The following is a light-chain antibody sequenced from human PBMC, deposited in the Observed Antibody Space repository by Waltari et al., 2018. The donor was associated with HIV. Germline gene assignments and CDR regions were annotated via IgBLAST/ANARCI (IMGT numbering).Light chain of an antibody. V-gene: IGLV1-47*01. J-gene: IGLJ1*01. CDR1: SSNIGRYY. Sequence: QSMLTQPPSASGTPWQRVTISRSGRSSNIGRYYAYCYQQHPGTAPKLLIYRNNHRPSGVPDRFSGSKTGTSASLAISGLRSEDEADYYCAAWNDSLSGYVFGTGTKVTV. CDR2: RNN. CDR3: AAWNDSLSGYV.